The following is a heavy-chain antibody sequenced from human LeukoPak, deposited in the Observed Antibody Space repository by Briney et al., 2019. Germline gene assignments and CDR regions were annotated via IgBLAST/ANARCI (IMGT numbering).Heavy chain of an antibody. Sequence: SQTLSLTCNVSGGSIKNGDYSWSWIRQPPGKGLEWIGYIYHSGSTYYNPSLKSRVTISVDRSKNQFSLKLSSVTAADTAVYYCASLEEMATIFDYWGQGTLVTVSS. V-gene: IGHV4-30-2*01. CDR1: GGSIKNGDYS. CDR3: ASLEEMATIFDY. J-gene: IGHJ4*02. D-gene: IGHD5-24*01. CDR2: IYHSGST.